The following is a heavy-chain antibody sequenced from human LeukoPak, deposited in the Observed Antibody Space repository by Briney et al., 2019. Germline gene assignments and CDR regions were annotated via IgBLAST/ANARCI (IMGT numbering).Heavy chain of an antibody. V-gene: IGHV3-74*01. D-gene: IGHD6-13*01. CDR2: ISSDGSDT. CDR3: ARGVYHHGLDI. J-gene: IGHJ3*02. CDR1: GFTLNRYW. Sequence: GVSLRLSCAASGFTLNRYWFHWVRQAPGKGLVGVPRISSDGSDTIYADSGKGRFTISRDNAKSTVYLQMNSLKADDTAVYYCARGVYHHGLDIWGQETIVTVSS.